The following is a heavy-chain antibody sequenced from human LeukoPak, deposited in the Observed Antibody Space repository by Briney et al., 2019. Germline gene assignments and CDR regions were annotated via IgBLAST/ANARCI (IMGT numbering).Heavy chain of an antibody. V-gene: IGHV4-30-4*08. D-gene: IGHD3-16*02. CDR2: IYYSGST. J-gene: IGHJ5*02. CDR3: ARGSMITFGGVIPHWFDP. CDR1: GGSISSGDYY. Sequence: PSETLSLTXTVSGGSISSGDYYWSWIRQPPGKGLEWIGYIYYSGSTYYNPSLKSRVTISVDTSKNQFSLKLSSVTAADTAVYYCARGSMITFGGVIPHWFDPWGQGTLVTVSS.